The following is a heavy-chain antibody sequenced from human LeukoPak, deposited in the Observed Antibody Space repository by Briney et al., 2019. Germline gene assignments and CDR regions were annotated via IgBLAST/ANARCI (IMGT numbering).Heavy chain of an antibody. CDR2: IFSSGST. V-gene: IGHV4-59*08. D-gene: IGHD2-15*01. Sequence: SETLSFTCTVSGGSISNYYWSWIRQPPGKGLEWIGYIFSSGSTTYNPSLPSRVTISSVTSKNQSPLRMRSVSAAATAVYYCARHLPRADIGYAFDIWGQGTVVTVSS. CDR3: ARHLPRADIGYAFDI. CDR1: GGSISNYY. J-gene: IGHJ3*02.